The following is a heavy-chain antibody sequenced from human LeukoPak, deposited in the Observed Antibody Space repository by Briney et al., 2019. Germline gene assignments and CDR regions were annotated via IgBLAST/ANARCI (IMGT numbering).Heavy chain of an antibody. CDR1: GFIFSNYA. Sequence: GGSLRLSCAASGFIFSNYAMHWVRQAPGKGLEWVAVISYDGSNKYYADSVKGRFTISRDNAKNTLYLQMNSLRAGDTAVYYCARSDCSEGSCKEGGGYWGQGTLVTVSS. D-gene: IGHD2-15*01. J-gene: IGHJ4*02. CDR2: ISYDGSNK. V-gene: IGHV3-30*04. CDR3: ARSDCSEGSCKEGGGY.